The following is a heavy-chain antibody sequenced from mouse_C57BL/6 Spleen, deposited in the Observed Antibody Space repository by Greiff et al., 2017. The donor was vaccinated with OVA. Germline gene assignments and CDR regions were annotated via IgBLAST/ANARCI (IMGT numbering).Heavy chain of an antibody. CDR2: LNPNNGGT. D-gene: IGHD4-1*02. J-gene: IGHJ1*03. CDR3: AATSYWYFDV. V-gene: IGHV1-26*01. CDR1: GYTFTDYY. Sequence: EVQLQQSGPELVKPGASVKISCQASGYTFTDYYMNWVKQSPGQSLEWIGDLNPNNGGTSYNQKFKGKATLTVDKSSSTAYMELRSLTSEDSAVYYCAATSYWYFDVWGTGTTVTVSS.